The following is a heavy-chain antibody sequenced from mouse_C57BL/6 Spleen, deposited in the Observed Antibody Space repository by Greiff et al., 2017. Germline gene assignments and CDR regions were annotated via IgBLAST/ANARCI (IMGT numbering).Heavy chain of an antibody. CDR1: GYAFSSYW. J-gene: IGHJ4*01. D-gene: IGHD3-3*01. CDR3: AREGVLGAMDY. CDR2: IYPGDGDT. V-gene: IGHV1-80*01. Sequence: QVQLKQSGAELVKPGASVKISCKASGYAFSSYWMNWVKQRPGEGLEWIGQIYPGDGDTNYNGKFKGKATLTADTSSSTAYMQLSSLTSEDSAVYFCAREGVLGAMDYWGQGTSVTVSA.